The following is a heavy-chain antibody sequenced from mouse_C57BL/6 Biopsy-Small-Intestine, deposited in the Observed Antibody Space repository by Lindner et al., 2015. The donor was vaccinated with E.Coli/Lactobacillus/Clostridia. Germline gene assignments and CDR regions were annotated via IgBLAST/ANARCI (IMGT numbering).Heavy chain of an antibody. CDR2: INPDNGAT. CDR3: ARAGGYNYDWYFDV. CDR1: GYTFTDDY. V-gene: IGHV1-19*01. D-gene: IGHD1-1*01. Sequence: VQLQESGPVLVKPGASVKMSCKASGYTFTDDYMNWVKQSHGQGLEWIGVINPDNGATGDNQKFKDKATLTVDKSSSTAYMELNSLTSEDSAVYYCARAGGYNYDWYFDVWGTGTTVTVSS. J-gene: IGHJ1*03.